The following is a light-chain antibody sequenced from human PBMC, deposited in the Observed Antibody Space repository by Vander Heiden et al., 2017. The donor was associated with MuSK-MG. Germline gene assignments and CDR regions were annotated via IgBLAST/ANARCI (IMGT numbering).Light chain of an antibody. CDR2: LNI. V-gene: IGLV1-40*01. CDR1: SSSIGAGFD. J-gene: IGLJ2*01. Sequence: SVLTQPHSVSGAPGQRVTIYCPGSSSSIGAGFDVHWYQQLPGTAPKLLIYLNINRPSGVPDRFSGSKSGTSASLAITGLQAEDEAEYYCQSFDTRPGTSVVFGGGTKLTVL. CDR3: QSFDTRPGTSVV.